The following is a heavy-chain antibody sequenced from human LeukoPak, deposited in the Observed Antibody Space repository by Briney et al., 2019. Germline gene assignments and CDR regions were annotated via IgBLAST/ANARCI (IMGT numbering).Heavy chain of an antibody. CDR2: ISGSGGST. CDR3: AKVLRYFDWFDY. J-gene: IGHJ4*02. CDR1: GFTFSSYA. V-gene: IGHV3-23*01. Sequence: GGSLRLSCAASGFTFSSYAMSWVRQAPGKGLEWVSAISGSGGSTYYADSVKGRFTISRDNSRNTLYLQMNSLRAEDTAVYYCAKVLRYFDWFDYWGQGTLVTVSS. D-gene: IGHD3-9*01.